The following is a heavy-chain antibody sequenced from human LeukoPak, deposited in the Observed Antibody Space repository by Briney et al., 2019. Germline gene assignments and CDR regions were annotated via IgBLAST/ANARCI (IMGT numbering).Heavy chain of an antibody. CDR3: AREWWGYDVLTGDNWFDP. Sequence: GASVKVSCKASGYAFTTYGIHWVRQAPGQGLDWMGWISTYNGDTNYAQKFQGRVVMTTDTSTSTAYIELRSLRSDDTASYYCAREWWGYDVLTGDNWFDPWGQGTLVTVSS. V-gene: IGHV1-18*01. CDR1: GYAFTTYG. D-gene: IGHD3-9*01. CDR2: ISTYNGDT. J-gene: IGHJ5*02.